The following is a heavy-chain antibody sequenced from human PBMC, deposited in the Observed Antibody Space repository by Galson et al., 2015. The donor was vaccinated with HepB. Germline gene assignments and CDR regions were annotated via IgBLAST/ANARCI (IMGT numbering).Heavy chain of an antibody. CDR2: ISGSGGST. Sequence: SLRLSCAASGFTFTTYAMNWVRQAPGKGLEWVAAISGSGGSTYHANFVKGRFTISRDNSKNTLYLQMNSLRAEDTATYYCAKDAGNYDHYFDYWGQGALVTVSS. D-gene: IGHD1-7*01. J-gene: IGHJ4*02. V-gene: IGHV3-23*01. CDR3: AKDAGNYDHYFDY. CDR1: GFTFTTYA.